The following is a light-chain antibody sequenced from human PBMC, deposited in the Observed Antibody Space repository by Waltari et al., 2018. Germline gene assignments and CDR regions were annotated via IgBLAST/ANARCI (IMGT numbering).Light chain of an antibody. J-gene: IGKJ4*01. Sequence: EIVLTQSPGTLSLSPGEGATLSCRASQTVANTYLAWYQQKPGQAPRLLISDSSRRATGIPDRFRGSGSGTDFTLTITRLEPEDFAVYYCQQYNHWPLAFGGGTNIEIK. CDR3: QQYNHWPLA. V-gene: IGKV3-20*01. CDR1: QTVANTY. CDR2: DSS.